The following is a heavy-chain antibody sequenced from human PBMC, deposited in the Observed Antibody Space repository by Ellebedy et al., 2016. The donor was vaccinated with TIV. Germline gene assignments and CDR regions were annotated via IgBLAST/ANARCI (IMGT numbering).Heavy chain of an antibody. CDR3: TRGYSSYFYGFDL. J-gene: IGHJ4*02. CDR2: IIPLSGTT. V-gene: IGHV1-69*13. CDR1: GGTFTNYP. Sequence: AASVKVSCKASGGTFTNYPFSWVRQAPGQGPEWMGGIIPLSGTTHYAQKCQGKVTITADVSTTTAYMELRSLRSEDTAVYYCTRGYSSYFYGFDLWGQGTLVTVSS. D-gene: IGHD6-6*01.